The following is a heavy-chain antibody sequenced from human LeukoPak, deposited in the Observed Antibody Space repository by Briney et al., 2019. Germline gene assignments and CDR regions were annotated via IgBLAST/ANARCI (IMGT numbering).Heavy chain of an antibody. D-gene: IGHD4-17*01. J-gene: IGHJ4*02. CDR2: INHSGST. Sequence: SETLSLTCAVYGGSFSGYYWSWIRQPPGKGLEWIGEINHSGSTNYNPSLKSRVTISVDTSKNQFTLKLSSVTAADTALYYCASLMTTVTTSGDYWGQGTLVTVSS. CDR3: ASLMTTVTTSGDY. V-gene: IGHV4-34*01. CDR1: GGSFSGYY.